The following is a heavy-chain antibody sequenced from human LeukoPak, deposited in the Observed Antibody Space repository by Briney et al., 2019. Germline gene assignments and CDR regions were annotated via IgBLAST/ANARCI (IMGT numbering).Heavy chain of an antibody. CDR2: IYSGGST. Sequence: GGSLRLSCAASGFTFSSNFLSWVRQPPGKGLEGVSDIYSGGSTYYADSVKGRFTISRDNSKNTLYLQMNSLRAEDTAVYYCTRGGGGSFPHYWGQGTLVTVSS. CDR3: TRGGGGSFPHY. CDR1: GFTFSSNF. V-gene: IGHV3-53*01. J-gene: IGHJ4*02. D-gene: IGHD2-21*01.